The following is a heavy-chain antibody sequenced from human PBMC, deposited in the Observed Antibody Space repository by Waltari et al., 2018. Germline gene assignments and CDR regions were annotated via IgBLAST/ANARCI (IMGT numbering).Heavy chain of an antibody. D-gene: IGHD4-4*01. Sequence: QVQLQESGPGLVKPSQTLSLTCTVSGGSISSGRYYWRLIRPPTGTGLEWIGRIYTSGSTNYNPSLKSRVTISVDTSKNQFSLKLSSVTAADTAVYYCARVTWSVTAYYYYYYMDVWGKGTTVTVSS. CDR1: GGSISSGRYY. J-gene: IGHJ6*03. V-gene: IGHV4-61*02. CDR3: ARVTWSVTAYYYYYYMDV. CDR2: IYTSGST.